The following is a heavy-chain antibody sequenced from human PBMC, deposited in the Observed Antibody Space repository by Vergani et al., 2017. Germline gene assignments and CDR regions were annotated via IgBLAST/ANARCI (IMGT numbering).Heavy chain of an antibody. CDR3: ARKKDYYMDV. CDR1: GGSISSGGYY. CDR2: IYYSGTT. Sequence: QVQLQESGPGLVKPSQTLSLTCTVSGGSISSGGYYWSWIRQHPGKGLEWIGYIYYSGTTYYNPSLESRLTISLDTSENHLSLKLTSVTDADTAVYYCARKKDYYMDVWGKGTTVTVS. J-gene: IGHJ6*03. V-gene: IGHV4-31*03.